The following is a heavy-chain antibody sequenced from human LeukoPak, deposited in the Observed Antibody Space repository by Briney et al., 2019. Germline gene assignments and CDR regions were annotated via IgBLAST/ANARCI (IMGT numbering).Heavy chain of an antibody. V-gene: IGHV3-7*01. Sequence: GGSLRLSCAASGFTLSTYWMGWVRQAPGKGVEWVANIKQDGSEKYYVDSVKGRFTISRDNAKNSLYLQMDSLRVEDTAVYYCARVATVAFNYWGQGTLVTVSS. J-gene: IGHJ4*02. D-gene: IGHD6-19*01. CDR3: ARVATVAFNY. CDR2: IKQDGSEK. CDR1: GFTLSTYW.